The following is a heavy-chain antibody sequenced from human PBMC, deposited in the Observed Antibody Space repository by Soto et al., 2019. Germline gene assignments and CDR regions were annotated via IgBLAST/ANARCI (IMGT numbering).Heavy chain of an antibody. CDR1: GGTFSSYA. CDR2: IIPIFGTA. J-gene: IGHJ6*02. Sequence: SVKVSCKASGGTFSSYAISWVRQAPGQGLEWMGGIIPIFGTANYAQKFQGRVTITADESTSTAYMELSSLRSEDTAVYYCARESGYDVYYYYGMDVWGQGTTVTVSS. D-gene: IGHD5-12*01. V-gene: IGHV1-69*13. CDR3: ARESGYDVYYYYGMDV.